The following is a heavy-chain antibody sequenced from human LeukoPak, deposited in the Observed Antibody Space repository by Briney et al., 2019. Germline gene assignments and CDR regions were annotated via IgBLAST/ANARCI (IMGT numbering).Heavy chain of an antibody. D-gene: IGHD3-16*01. CDR1: GYKFTSFW. CDR2: YYPGDSDT. J-gene: IGHJ4*02. V-gene: IGHV5-51*01. Sequence: GESLKISCKASGYKFTSFWIGWVRQMPGKGLEWMAMYYPGDSDTRYNPSFEGQVTISADQSVSNVYLQWNSLKASDTAMYYCVRQGGRGGSTWGSSDCWGQGTLVIVSS. CDR3: VRQGGRGGSTWGSSDC.